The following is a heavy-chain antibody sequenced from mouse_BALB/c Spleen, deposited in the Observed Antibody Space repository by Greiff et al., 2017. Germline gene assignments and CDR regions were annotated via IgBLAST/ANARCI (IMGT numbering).Heavy chain of an antibody. V-gene: IGHV1-80*01. Sequence: QVQLQQSGAELVRPGSSVKISCKASGYAFSSYWMNWVKQRPGQGLEWIGQIYPGDGDTNYNGKFKGKATLTADKSSSTAYMQLSSLTSEDSAVYYCARSAGNYEAMDYWGQGTSVTVSS. J-gene: IGHJ4*01. CDR1: GYAFSSYW. CDR2: IYPGDGDT. CDR3: ARSAGNYEAMDY. D-gene: IGHD2-1*01.